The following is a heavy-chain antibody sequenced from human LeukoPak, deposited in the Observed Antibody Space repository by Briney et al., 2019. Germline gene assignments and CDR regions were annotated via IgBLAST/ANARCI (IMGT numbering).Heavy chain of an antibody. Sequence: GRSLRLSCAASGFTFDDYAMHWVRQAPGKGLEWVSGISWNSGSIGYADSVKGRFTISRDNAKNSLYLQMNSLRAEDTALYYCAKDNEAFSVYYFDYWGQGTLVTVSS. CDR3: AKDNEAFSVYYFDY. CDR1: GFTFDDYA. J-gene: IGHJ4*02. V-gene: IGHV3-9*01. D-gene: IGHD2/OR15-2a*01. CDR2: ISWNSGSI.